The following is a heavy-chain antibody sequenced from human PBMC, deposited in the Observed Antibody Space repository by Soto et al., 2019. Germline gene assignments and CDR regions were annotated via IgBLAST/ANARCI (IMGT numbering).Heavy chain of an antibody. CDR3: AVLEDTAMVRFDY. Sequence: ASVKVSCKASGYTFTSYDINWVRQATGQGLEWMGWMNPNSGNTGYAQKFQGRVTMTRNTSISTAYMELSSLRSEDTAVYYCAVLEDTAMVRFDYWGQGTLVTVSS. V-gene: IGHV1-8*01. J-gene: IGHJ4*02. D-gene: IGHD5-18*01. CDR2: MNPNSGNT. CDR1: GYTFTSYD.